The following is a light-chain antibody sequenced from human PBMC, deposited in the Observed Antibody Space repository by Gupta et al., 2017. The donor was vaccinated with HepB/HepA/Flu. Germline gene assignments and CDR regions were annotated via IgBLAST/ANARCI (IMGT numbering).Light chain of an antibody. CDR2: LGS. V-gene: IGKV2-28*01. J-gene: IGKJ4*01. Sequence: DIVMTQSPLSLPVTPGEPASISCRSSQSLLHSNGYNYLDWYLQKPGQSPQLIIYLGSNRAFGDTDRFSGSGEGKDFTLKSSRGEDEDGGVYYGKQGLQSLTFGGGTXVEIK. CDR1: QSLLHSNGYNY. CDR3: KQGLQSLT.